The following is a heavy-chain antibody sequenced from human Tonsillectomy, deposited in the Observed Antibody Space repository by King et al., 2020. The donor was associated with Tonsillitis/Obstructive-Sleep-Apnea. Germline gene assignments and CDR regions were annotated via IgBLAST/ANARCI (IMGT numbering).Heavy chain of an antibody. CDR3: ATGPYYDSSGYYYRAPFDY. Sequence: QLVQSGAEVKKPGASVKVSCKVSGYTLTELSMHWVRQAPGKGLEWMGGFDPEDGETIYAQKFQVRVTMTEDTSTDTAYMELSSLRSEDKAVYYCATGPYYDSSGYYYRAPFDYWGQGTLVTVSS. CDR1: GYTLTELS. J-gene: IGHJ4*02. D-gene: IGHD3-22*01. V-gene: IGHV1-24*01. CDR2: FDPEDGET.